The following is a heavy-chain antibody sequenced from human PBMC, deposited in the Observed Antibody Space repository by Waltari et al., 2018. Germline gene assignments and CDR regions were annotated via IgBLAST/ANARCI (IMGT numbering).Heavy chain of an antibody. CDR3: ARGAQRGYYDSSGYYGY. V-gene: IGHV1-3*01. Sequence: QVQLVQSGAEVKKPGASVKVSCKASGYTFTSYAMHWVRQAPGQRLEWMGWINAGNGNTKYSQKCQGRVTITRDTSASTAYMELSSLRSEDTAVYYCARGAQRGYYDSSGYYGYWGQGTLVTVSS. CDR1: GYTFTSYA. CDR2: INAGNGNT. D-gene: IGHD3-22*01. J-gene: IGHJ4*02.